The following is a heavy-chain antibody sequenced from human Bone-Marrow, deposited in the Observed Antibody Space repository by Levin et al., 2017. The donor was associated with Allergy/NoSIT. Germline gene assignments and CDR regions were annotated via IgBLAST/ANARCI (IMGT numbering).Heavy chain of an antibody. D-gene: IGHD1-26*01. J-gene: IGHJ6*02. V-gene: IGHV1-69*06. CDR1: GGTFRSHA. Sequence: ASVKVSCKASGGTFRSHAINWVRQAPGQGLEWMGGIIPMFGSTNYAQKFQDRVTFVADKSTSTAYMELSSLRSEDTAVYYCARDSGDMASYFYSGMDVWGQGTTVTVSS. CDR2: IIPMFGST. CDR3: ARDSGDMASYFYSGMDV.